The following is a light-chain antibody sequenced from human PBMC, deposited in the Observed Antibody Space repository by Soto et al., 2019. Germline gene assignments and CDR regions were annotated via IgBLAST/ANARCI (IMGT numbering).Light chain of an antibody. Sequence: QSALTQPASVSGSPGQSIAISCIGTSSDVGAYDYVSWYQQHPDRAPTLMIYEVSNRPSGVSNRFSGSKSVNTATLTISGRQAEDEADYYCSSYTSSSTRVFGTGTKLTVL. CDR3: SSYTSSSTRV. CDR1: SSDVGAYDY. J-gene: IGLJ1*01. CDR2: EVS. V-gene: IGLV2-14*03.